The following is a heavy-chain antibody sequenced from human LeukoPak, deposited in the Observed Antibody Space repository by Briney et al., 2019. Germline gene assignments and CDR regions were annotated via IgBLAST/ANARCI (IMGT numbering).Heavy chain of an antibody. J-gene: IGHJ3*02. CDR1: GFTFSSYA. CDR2: ISGSGGST. V-gene: IGHV3-23*01. D-gene: IGHD1-1*01. CDR3: ARVLLERPGIDSFDI. Sequence: GGSLRLSCAASGFTFSSYAMSWVRQAPGKGLEWVSAISGSGGSTYYADSVKGRFTISRDNSKNTLYLQMNSLRAEDTAVYYCARVLLERPGIDSFDIWGQGTMVTVSS.